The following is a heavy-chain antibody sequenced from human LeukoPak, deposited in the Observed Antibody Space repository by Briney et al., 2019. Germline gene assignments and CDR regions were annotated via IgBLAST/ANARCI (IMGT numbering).Heavy chain of an antibody. CDR2: ISSSSSYI. CDR3: ARDRGYGGKRYIDY. J-gene: IGHJ4*02. D-gene: IGHD4-23*01. CDR1: GFTFSSYS. V-gene: IGHV3-21*01. Sequence: GGSLRLSCAASGFTFSSYSMNWVRQAPGKGLEWVSSISSSSSYIYYADSVKGRFTISRDNAKNSLYLQMNSLRAEDTAVYYCARDRGYGGKRYIDYWGQGTLVTVSS.